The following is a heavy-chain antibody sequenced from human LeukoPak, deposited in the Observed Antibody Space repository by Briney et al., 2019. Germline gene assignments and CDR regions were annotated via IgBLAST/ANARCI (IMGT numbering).Heavy chain of an antibody. Sequence: PGGSLRLSCAASGFTFSSYAMSWVRQAPGKGLEWVSAISGSGGSTYYADSVKGRFTISRDNAKNSLYLQMDSLRAEDTAIYYCARVGSGYTYAPWGQGTLVTVSS. D-gene: IGHD5-18*01. CDR3: ARVGSGYTYAP. CDR1: GFTFSSYA. V-gene: IGHV3-23*01. J-gene: IGHJ4*02. CDR2: ISGSGGST.